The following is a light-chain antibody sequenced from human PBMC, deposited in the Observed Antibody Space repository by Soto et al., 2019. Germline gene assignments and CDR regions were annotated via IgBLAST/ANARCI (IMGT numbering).Light chain of an antibody. CDR2: GAS. Sequence: EIVMTQSPATLSVSPGERATLSCRASQSVSSNLAWYQQKPGQAPRLLIYGASTRATGIPARFSGSGSGTEFTLIISSLQSEESAVYYCQQYSVWPPTCGGGTKVESK. CDR3: QQYSVWPPT. V-gene: IGKV3-15*01. J-gene: IGKJ4*01. CDR1: QSVSSN.